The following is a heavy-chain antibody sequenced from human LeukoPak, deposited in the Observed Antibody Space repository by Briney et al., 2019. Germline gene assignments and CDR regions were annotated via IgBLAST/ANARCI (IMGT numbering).Heavy chain of an antibody. V-gene: IGHV3-23*01. D-gene: IGHD3-3*01. Sequence: QAGGSLRLSCAASGFTFSSYAMSWVRQAPGKGLEWVSAISGSGGSTYYADSVKGRFTISRDDSKNTLYLQMNSLRAEDTAVYYCAKSSSTNVLRFLEWLNQWGQGTLVTVSS. CDR3: AKSSSTNVLRFLEWLNQ. J-gene: IGHJ4*02. CDR1: GFTFSSYA. CDR2: ISGSGGST.